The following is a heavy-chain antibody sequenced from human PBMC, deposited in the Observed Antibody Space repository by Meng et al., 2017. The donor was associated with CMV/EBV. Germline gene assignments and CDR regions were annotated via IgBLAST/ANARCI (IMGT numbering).Heavy chain of an antibody. J-gene: IGHJ4*02. V-gene: IGHV1-2*02. CDR3: ARFMSSSWDHYFDY. CDR2: INPNSGGT. D-gene: IGHD6-13*01. CDR1: GYTFTGYY. Sequence: QVLLVQSGDEVKKPGASWKVSCKASGYTFTGYYMHWVRQAPGQGLEWMGWINPNSGGTNYAQKFQGRVTMTRDTSISTAYMELSRLRSDDTAVYYCARFMSSSWDHYFDYWGQGTLVTVSS.